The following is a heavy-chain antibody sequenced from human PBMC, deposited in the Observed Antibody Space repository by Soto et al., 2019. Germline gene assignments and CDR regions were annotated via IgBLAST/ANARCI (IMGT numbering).Heavy chain of an antibody. J-gene: IGHJ4*02. CDR3: ARDRYAAATATFLDH. CDR2: ISYDGKNE. V-gene: IGHV3-30*04. CDR1: GVIFSSNA. D-gene: IGHD2-15*01. Sequence: GGSLRLSCAVSGVIFSSNAMHWVRQAPGKGLEWVAVISYDGKNEYYADSVKGRFTISRDNSKNTLYLQMNSLKLDDTAVYYCARDRYAAATATFLDHWGQGALVTGS.